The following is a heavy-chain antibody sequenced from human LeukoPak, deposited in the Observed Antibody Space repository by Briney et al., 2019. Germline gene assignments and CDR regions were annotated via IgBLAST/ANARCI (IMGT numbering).Heavy chain of an antibody. CDR3: ARVRMVRGVISYYYGMDV. Sequence: GAAVQVSCKASGYTFTSYSMHWVRQAPGQRLEWMGWINAGNGNTKYSQKFQGRVTITRDTSASTAYMELSSLRSEDTAVYYCARVRMVRGVISYYYGMDVWGKGTTVTVSS. CDR1: GYTFTSYS. CDR2: INAGNGNT. D-gene: IGHD3-10*01. J-gene: IGHJ6*04. V-gene: IGHV1-3*01.